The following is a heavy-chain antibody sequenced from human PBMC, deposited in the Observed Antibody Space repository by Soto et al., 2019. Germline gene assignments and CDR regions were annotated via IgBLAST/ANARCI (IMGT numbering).Heavy chain of an antibody. Sequence: GGSLRLSCTASGFTFGDYAMSWVRQAPGKGLEWVGFIRSKAYGGTTEYAASVKGRFTISRDDSKSIAYLQRNSLKTEDTAVYYCTYTYYYDSSGYYYEGLSFDYWGQGTLVTVSS. J-gene: IGHJ4*02. D-gene: IGHD3-22*01. V-gene: IGHV3-49*04. CDR3: TYTYYYDSSGYYYEGLSFDY. CDR1: GFTFGDYA. CDR2: IRSKAYGGTT.